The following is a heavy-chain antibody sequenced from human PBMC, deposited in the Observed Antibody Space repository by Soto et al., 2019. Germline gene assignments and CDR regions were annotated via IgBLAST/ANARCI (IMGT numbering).Heavy chain of an antibody. Sequence: VRSLRLSCAASGFTFSNAWMSWVRQAPGKGLEWVGRIKSKTDGETTDYAAPVRGRFAISRDDSENTLYLQMNSLKTEDTAVYYCTTAHSGGLYWGQGTLVTVSS. CDR2: IKSKTDGETT. J-gene: IGHJ4*02. CDR3: TTAHSGGLY. D-gene: IGHD2-15*01. V-gene: IGHV3-15*01. CDR1: GFTFSNAW.